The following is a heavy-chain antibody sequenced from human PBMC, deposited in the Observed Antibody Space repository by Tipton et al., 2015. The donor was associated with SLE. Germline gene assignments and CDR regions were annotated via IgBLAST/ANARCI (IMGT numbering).Heavy chain of an antibody. CDR1: GGSISSSSYY. V-gene: IGHV4-39*07. CDR3: ARGLVGIEY. J-gene: IGHJ4*02. CDR2: INHSGST. Sequence: TLSLTCTVSGGSISSSSYYWGWIRQPPGKGLEWIGEINHSGSTNYNPSLKSRVTISVDTSKNQFSLKLSSVTAADTAVYYCARGLVGIEYWGQGTLVTVSS. D-gene: IGHD3-9*01.